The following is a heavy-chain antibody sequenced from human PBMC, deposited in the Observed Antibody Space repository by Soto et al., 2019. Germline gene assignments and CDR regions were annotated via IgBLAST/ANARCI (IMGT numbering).Heavy chain of an antibody. J-gene: IGHJ5*02. CDR2: ISYDGSNK. CDR1: GFTFSSDA. D-gene: IGHD6-13*01. Sequence: GGSLRLSCAAPGFTFSSDAMHWVRQAPGKGLEWVAVISYDGSNKYYADSVKGRFTISRDNSKNTLYLQMNSLRAEDTAVYYCARSIAAAGTNWFDPWGQGTLVTVSS. CDR3: ARSIAAAGTNWFDP. V-gene: IGHV3-30-3*01.